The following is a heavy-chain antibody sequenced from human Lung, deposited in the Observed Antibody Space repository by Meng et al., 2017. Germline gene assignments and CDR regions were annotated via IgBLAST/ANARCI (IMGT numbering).Heavy chain of an antibody. J-gene: IGHJ4*02. V-gene: IGHV3-7*01. CDR1: GFTFTNYW. Sequence: GGSLRLSCTASGFTFTNYWMTWVRQAPGKGLEWMANIKKDGSEKHYGDSVKGRFTISRDNAKNSLYLQMTSRRAEDAAVYYCATYSQYSGYDFDYWGQGTLVTVSS. D-gene: IGHD5-12*01. CDR2: IKKDGSEK. CDR3: ATYSQYSGYDFDY.